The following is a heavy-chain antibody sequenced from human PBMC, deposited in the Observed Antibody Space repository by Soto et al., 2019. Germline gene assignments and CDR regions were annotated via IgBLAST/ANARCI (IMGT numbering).Heavy chain of an antibody. J-gene: IGHJ4*02. V-gene: IGHV4-31*03. CDR3: ASRRGYYDSSGYYFDY. CDR1: GGSTSSGTSY. D-gene: IGHD3-22*01. Sequence: SETLSLTCTVSGGSTSSGTSYWSWIRQRPGKGLEWIGYIYYSGSFYYTPSLRGRVTILVDTSKNQFTLKLSSVTAADTAVYYCASRRGYYDSSGYYFDYWGQGTLVTVSS. CDR2: IYYSGSF.